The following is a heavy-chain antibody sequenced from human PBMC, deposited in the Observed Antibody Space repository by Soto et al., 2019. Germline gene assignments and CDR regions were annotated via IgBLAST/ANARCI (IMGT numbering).Heavy chain of an antibody. CDR2: ISNDGNSE. J-gene: IGHJ4*02. CDR3: AKTITTVGVSSTGRGALLDN. V-gene: IGHV3-30*18. Sequence: QVQLVESGGGVVQPGRSLRLSCAASGFTFSAFGMHWVRLAPGKGLEWVAVISNDGNSEHYADSVKGRFTISRDNSKNTFYRQMNSLSVEDTAVYYCAKTITTVGVSSTGRGALLDNWGQGILVSVSS. D-gene: IGHD3-3*01. CDR1: GFTFSAFG.